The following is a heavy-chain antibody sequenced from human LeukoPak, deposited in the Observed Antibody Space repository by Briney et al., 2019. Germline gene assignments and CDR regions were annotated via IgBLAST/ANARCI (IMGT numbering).Heavy chain of an antibody. J-gene: IGHJ6*03. Sequence: PGRSLRLSCTASGFTFSSYGMHWVRQAPGKGLEWVAITSYDGSNKNYADSVKGRFTISRDNSKNTLYLQMNSLRAEDTAVYYCAKLHGGYYYYMDVWGKGTTVTVSS. D-gene: IGHD3-16*01. CDR2: TSYDGSNK. CDR1: GFTFSSYG. CDR3: AKLHGGYYYYMDV. V-gene: IGHV3-30*18.